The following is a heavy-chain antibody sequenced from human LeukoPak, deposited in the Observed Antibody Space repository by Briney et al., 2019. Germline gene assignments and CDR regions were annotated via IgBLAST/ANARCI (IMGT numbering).Heavy chain of an antibody. D-gene: IGHD2-2*01. CDR3: ARGQVPAARGYNWFDP. CDR2: INARGDT. Sequence: SETLSLTCAVYGWSFNDYYWNWIRQPPRKGLEWIGEINARGDTNYNPSLKSRVTISVDTSKNQFSLRLTSMIVADTALYYCARGQVPAARGYNWFDPWGQGTLVTVSS. V-gene: IGHV4-34*01. CDR1: GWSFNDYY. J-gene: IGHJ5*02.